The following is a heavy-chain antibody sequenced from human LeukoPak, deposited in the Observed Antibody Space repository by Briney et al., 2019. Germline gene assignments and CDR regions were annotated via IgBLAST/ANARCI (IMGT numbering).Heavy chain of an antibody. CDR2: ISYDGSNK. Sequence: PGGSLRPSCAASGFTFSSYTMHWVRQAPGKGLEWVAVISYDGSNKYYADSLKGRFTISRDTSKNTLYLQMNSLRAEDTAVYSCARAFYRFGVVTGWFDPWGQGTLVTVSS. V-gene: IGHV3-30*01. CDR3: ARAFYRFGVVTGWFDP. J-gene: IGHJ5*02. CDR1: GFTFSSYT. D-gene: IGHD3-3*01.